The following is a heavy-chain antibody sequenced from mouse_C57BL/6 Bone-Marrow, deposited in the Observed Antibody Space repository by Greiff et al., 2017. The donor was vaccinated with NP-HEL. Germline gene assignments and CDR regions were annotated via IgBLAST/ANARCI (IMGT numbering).Heavy chain of an antibody. CDR2: GQGLEWIG. Sequence: QVQLQQSGPELARPWASVKISCQAFYTFSRRVHFAIRDTNYWMQWVKQRPGQGLEWIGASYPGNGDTSYNQKFKGKATLTADKSSSTAYMQLSSLTSEDSAVYYCASQLRRGHWYFDVWGTGTTVTVSS. J-gene: IGHJ1*03. V-gene: IGHV1-87*01. CDR1: YTFSRRVH. CDR3: SEDSAVYYCASQLRRGHWYFDV. D-gene: IGHD3-2*02.